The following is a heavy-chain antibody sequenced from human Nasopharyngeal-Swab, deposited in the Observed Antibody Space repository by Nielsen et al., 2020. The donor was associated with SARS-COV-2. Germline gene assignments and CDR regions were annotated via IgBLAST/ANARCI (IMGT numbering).Heavy chain of an antibody. CDR3: ASGGSGSNYYMDV. J-gene: IGHJ6*03. V-gene: IGHV4-39*07. CDR2: IYSSGST. CDR1: GGSMNSDNFY. D-gene: IGHD3-22*01. Sequence: SETLSLTCTVSGGSMNSDNFYWGWNRLPPGKDLDWIGNIYSSGSTYFNPSLKGSVTISLDTSKNQFSLRLYSVTAADTADYYCASGGSGSNYYMDVWGKGTTVTVSS.